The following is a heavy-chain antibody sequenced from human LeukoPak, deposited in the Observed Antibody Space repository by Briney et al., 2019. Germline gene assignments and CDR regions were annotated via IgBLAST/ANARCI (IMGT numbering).Heavy chain of an antibody. Sequence: GASVKVSCKASGGTFSSYAISWVRQAPGQGLEWMGRIIPILGIANSAQKFQGRVTITADKSTITAYMELSSLRSEDTAVYYCARGAFDPYGMDVWGQGTTVTVSS. D-gene: IGHD3-9*01. CDR1: GGTFSSYA. J-gene: IGHJ6*02. CDR3: ARGAFDPYGMDV. CDR2: IIPILGIA. V-gene: IGHV1-69*04.